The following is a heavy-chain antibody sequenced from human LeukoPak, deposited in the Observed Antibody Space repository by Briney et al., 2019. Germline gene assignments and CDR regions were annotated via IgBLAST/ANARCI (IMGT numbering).Heavy chain of an antibody. V-gene: IGHV4-4*09. D-gene: IGHD3-3*01. CDR1: GGSISSYY. Sequence: SETLSLTCTVSGGSISSYYWSWIRQPPGKGLEWIGYIYTSGSTNYNPSLKSRVTISVDTSENQFSLKLSSVTAADTAVYYCARGPYYDFWSGYYRRVNYYMDVWGKGTTVTVSS. CDR3: ARGPYYDFWSGYYRRVNYYMDV. CDR2: IYTSGST. J-gene: IGHJ6*03.